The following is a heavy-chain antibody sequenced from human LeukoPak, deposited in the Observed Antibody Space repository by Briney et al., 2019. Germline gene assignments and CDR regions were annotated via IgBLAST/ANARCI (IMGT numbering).Heavy chain of an antibody. D-gene: IGHD6-19*01. J-gene: IGHJ4*02. V-gene: IGHV4-38-2*02. CDR1: GYSISSGYY. CDR2: IYHSGST. CDR3: ARVSPSSGWYLWDY. Sequence: SETLSLTCTVSGYSISSGYYWGWIRQPPGKGLEWIGSIYHSGSTYYNPSLKSRVTISVDTSKNQFSLKLSSVTAADTAVYYCARVSPSSGWYLWDYWGQGTLVTVSS.